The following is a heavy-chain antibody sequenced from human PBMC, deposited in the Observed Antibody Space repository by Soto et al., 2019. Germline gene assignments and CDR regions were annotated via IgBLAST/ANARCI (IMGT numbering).Heavy chain of an antibody. CDR2: IYHSGST. CDR1: GGSISSSNW. D-gene: IGHD6-13*01. J-gene: IGHJ5*02. CDR3: ARMMLIAAPNWFDP. V-gene: IGHV4-4*02. Sequence: SETLSLTCAVSGGSISSSNWWSWVRQPPGKGLEWIGEIYHSGSTNYNPSLKSRVTISVDKSKNQFSLKLSSVTAADTAVYYCARMMLIAAPNWFDPWGQGTLVTVSP.